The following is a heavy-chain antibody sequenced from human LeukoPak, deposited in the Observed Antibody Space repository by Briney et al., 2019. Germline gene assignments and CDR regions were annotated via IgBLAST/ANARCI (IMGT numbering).Heavy chain of an antibody. J-gene: IGHJ4*02. Sequence: SETLSLTCTVTGGSISSYYWSWIRQPAGKGLEWIGRIYTSGSTNYNPSLKSRVTMSVDTSKNQFSLKLSSVTAADTAVYYCARSIDYYDSSGPDYWGQGTLVTVSS. V-gene: IGHV4-4*07. CDR3: ARSIDYYDSSGPDY. D-gene: IGHD3-22*01. CDR1: GGSISSYY. CDR2: IYTSGST.